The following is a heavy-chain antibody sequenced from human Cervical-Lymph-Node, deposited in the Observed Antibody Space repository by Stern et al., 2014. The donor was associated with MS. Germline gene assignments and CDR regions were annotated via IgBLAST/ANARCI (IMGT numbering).Heavy chain of an antibody. D-gene: IGHD5-24*01. CDR1: GSTVNSNY. CDR3: TREMAARRLDP. J-gene: IGHJ5*02. V-gene: IGHV3-66*01. Sequence: EVQLVQSGGPLVQPGGSLRLSCAASGSTVNSNYMTWVRQAPGKGLEWVSIFYSGISTYYAGSVKGRFSFSIDNSKNTLYLQMNNLRVEDTAMYYCTREMAARRLDPWGQGTLVIVSA. CDR2: FYSGIST.